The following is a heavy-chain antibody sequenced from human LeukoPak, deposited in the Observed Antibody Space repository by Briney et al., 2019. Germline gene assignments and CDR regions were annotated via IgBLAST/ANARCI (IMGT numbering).Heavy chain of an antibody. CDR2: ISNSGGST. CDR3: ARGGENSGFDY. J-gene: IGHJ4*02. D-gene: IGHD6-19*01. CDR1: GFTFNNFG. Sequence: GGTLRLSCAASGFTFNNFGMSWVRQAPGKGLEWVSVISNSGGSTYYADSVKGRFTISRDNAKNSLYLQMNSLRAEDTALYYCARGGENSGFDYWGQGTLVIVSS. V-gene: IGHV3-23*01.